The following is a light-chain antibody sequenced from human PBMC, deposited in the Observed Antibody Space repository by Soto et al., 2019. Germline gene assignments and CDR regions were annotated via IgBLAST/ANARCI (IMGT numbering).Light chain of an antibody. Sequence: EIVLTQPPGTLSLSPGERATLSCRASQSVSSSYLTWYQQKPGQAPRLLIYGASSRATGMPDRFSGSGSGKDFTLTISRPEPEDFAVYYCQQDGSSPPITFGQGTRLEIK. CDR2: GAS. V-gene: IGKV3-20*01. J-gene: IGKJ5*01. CDR1: QSVSSSY. CDR3: QQDGSSPPIT.